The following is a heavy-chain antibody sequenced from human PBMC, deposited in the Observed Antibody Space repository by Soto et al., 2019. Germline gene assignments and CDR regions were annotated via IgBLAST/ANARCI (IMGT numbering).Heavy chain of an antibody. V-gene: IGHV3-23*01. CDR2: ISGSGGST. CDR3: AKDWGYFDWLSLATQTHYGMDV. CDR1: GFTFSSYA. D-gene: IGHD3-9*01. J-gene: IGHJ6*02. Sequence: GGSLRLSCAASGFTFSSYAMSWVRQAPGKGLEWVSAISGSGGSTYYADSVKGRFTISRDNSKNTLYLQMNSLRAEDTAVYYCAKDWGYFDWLSLATQTHYGMDVWGQGTTVTVSS.